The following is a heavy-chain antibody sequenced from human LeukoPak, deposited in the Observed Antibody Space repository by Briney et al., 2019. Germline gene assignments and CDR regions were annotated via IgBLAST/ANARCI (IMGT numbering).Heavy chain of an antibody. CDR3: TRPTYYFGSGSLLKPADY. J-gene: IGHJ4*02. Sequence: GGSLRLSCAASGFTFSGSAMHWVRQASGKGLEWVGRIGSTTNNYATAYAASVKGRFTISRDDSENTACLQMNSLKTEDTAVYYCTRPTYYFGSGSLLKPADYWGQGTLVTVSS. D-gene: IGHD3-10*01. CDR1: GFTFSGSA. V-gene: IGHV3-73*01. CDR2: IGSTTNNYAT.